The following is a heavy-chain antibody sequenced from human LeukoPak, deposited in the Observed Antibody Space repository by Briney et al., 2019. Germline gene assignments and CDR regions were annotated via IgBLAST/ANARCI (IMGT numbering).Heavy chain of an antibody. Sequence: GGSLRLSCAASGFTFSSYWMSWVRQAPGKGLEWVANIKQDGSEKYYVDSVKGRFTISRDNAKNSLYLQMNSLRAEDTAVYYCARVGYYDFWSGYYTLGARFDPWGQGTLVTVSS. CDR2: IKQDGSEK. CDR1: GFTFSSYW. J-gene: IGHJ5*02. D-gene: IGHD3-3*01. V-gene: IGHV3-7*01. CDR3: ARVGYYDFWSGYYTLGARFDP.